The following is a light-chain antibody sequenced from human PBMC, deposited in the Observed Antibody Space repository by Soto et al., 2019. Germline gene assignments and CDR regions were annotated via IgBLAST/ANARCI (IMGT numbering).Light chain of an antibody. V-gene: IGLV1-47*02. CDR2: SDN. Sequence: QSVLTQPPSASGTPGQRVTISCSGTSSNIGSNYVFWYQQFPGPAPKLLIYSDNQRPSGVPDRFSGSKSGTSASLGISGLRSEDEADFHCSVCDDRLSNWVFGGGTKLTVL. CDR1: SSNIGSNY. CDR3: SVCDDRLSNWV. J-gene: IGLJ3*02.